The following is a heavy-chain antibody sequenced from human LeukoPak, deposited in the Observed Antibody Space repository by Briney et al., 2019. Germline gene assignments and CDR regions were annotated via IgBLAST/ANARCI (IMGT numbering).Heavy chain of an antibody. D-gene: IGHD6-19*01. CDR1: GFTFSSYA. CDR3: AKTFTSGWYTGEYFQH. J-gene: IGHJ1*01. CDR2: ISGSGDRT. Sequence: GGSLRLSCAASGFTFSSYATAWVRQVPGKGLEWVSAISGSGDRTYYADSVKGRFIISRDNSQNTLSLQMNNLRAEDTAIYYCAKTFTSGWYTGEYFQHWGQGTLVTVSS. V-gene: IGHV3-23*01.